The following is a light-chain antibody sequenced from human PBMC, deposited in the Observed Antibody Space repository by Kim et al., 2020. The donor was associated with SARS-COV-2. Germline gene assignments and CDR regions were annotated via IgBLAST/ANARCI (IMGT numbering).Light chain of an antibody. J-gene: IGKJ2*01. CDR2: SAS. CDR1: QTIGTY. CDR3: QQTFRSLYS. Sequence: DIQLTQSPSSLSASVGDRVTITCRAGQTIGTYLNWYQQTPGKAPNLLIYSASSLQSGVPSRFSGSGSRTEFTLTISSLQPEDSATYYCQQTFRSLYSFGQGTKLEI. V-gene: IGKV1-39*01.